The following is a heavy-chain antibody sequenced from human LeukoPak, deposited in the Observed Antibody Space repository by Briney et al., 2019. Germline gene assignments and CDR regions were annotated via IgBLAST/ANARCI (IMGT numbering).Heavy chain of an antibody. CDR3: ARAGYCSSTSCYKFDP. D-gene: IGHD2-2*02. J-gene: IGHJ5*02. V-gene: IGHV4-31*03. Sequence: SETLSLTCTVSGGSISSGGYYWSWIRQHPGKGLEWIGYIYYSGSTYYNPSLKSRVTISVDTSKNQFSLKLSSVTAADTAVYYCARAGYCSSTSCYKFDPWGQGTLVTVSS. CDR1: GGSISSGGYY. CDR2: IYYSGST.